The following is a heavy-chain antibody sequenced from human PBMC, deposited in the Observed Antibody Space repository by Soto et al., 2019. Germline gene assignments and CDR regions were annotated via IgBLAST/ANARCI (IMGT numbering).Heavy chain of an antibody. Sequence: QVQLQESGPGLVKPSETLSLTCTVSGGSISSYYWSWIRQPPGKGLEWIGYIYYSGSTNYNPSLKSRVTISVDTSKNQFSLKLSSVTAADTAEYYCARHHDSWGQGTLVTVSS. J-gene: IGHJ4*02. CDR2: IYYSGST. V-gene: IGHV4-59*08. CDR3: ARHHDS. CDR1: GGSISSYY.